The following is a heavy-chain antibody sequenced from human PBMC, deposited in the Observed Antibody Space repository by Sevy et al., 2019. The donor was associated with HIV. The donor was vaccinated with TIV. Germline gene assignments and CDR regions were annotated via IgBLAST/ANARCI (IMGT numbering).Heavy chain of an antibody. CDR3: ARAVRSGQLLSGMDV. V-gene: IGHV3-48*01. D-gene: IGHD2-2*01. J-gene: IGHJ6*02. Sequence: GGSLRLSCGVSGFTFSSYSMNWVRQAPGKGLEWVSYISSTSYTIYYADSMKGRFTISRDNAKNSVHLQMNSLRAEDTAVYYCARAVRSGQLLSGMDVWGPGPTVTVSS. CDR2: ISSTSYTI. CDR1: GFTFSSYS.